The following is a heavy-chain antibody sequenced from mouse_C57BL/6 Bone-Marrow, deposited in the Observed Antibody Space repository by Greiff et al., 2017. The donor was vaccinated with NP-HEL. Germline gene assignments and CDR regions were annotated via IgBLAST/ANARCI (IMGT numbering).Heavy chain of an antibody. CDR2: ISNGGGST. V-gene: IGHV5-12*01. CDR3: ARHQDGSSPAWFAY. CDR1: GFTFSDYY. D-gene: IGHD1-1*01. Sequence: EVQGVESGGGLVQPGGSLKLSCAASGFTFSDYYMYWVRQTPEKRLEWVAYISNGGGSTYYPDTVKGRFTISRDNAKNTLYLQMSRLKSEDTAMYYCARHQDGSSPAWFAYWGQGTLVTVSA. J-gene: IGHJ3*01.